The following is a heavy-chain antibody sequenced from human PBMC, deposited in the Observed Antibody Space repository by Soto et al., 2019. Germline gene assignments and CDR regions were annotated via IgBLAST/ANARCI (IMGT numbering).Heavy chain of an antibody. D-gene: IGHD4-17*01. V-gene: IGHV3-11*01. CDR3: ARGGASVTTPFDY. CDR2: ISSSGSTI. CDR1: RFAFSDPY. J-gene: IGHJ4*02. Sequence: QVQLVESGGGLVKPGGSLRLSCAASRFAFSDPYMSWIRQAPGKGLEWISYISSSGSTIYYADSVKGRFTISRDNAKKSLYLQMDSLTADDTAVYYCARGGASVTTPFDYWGQGTQVTVSS.